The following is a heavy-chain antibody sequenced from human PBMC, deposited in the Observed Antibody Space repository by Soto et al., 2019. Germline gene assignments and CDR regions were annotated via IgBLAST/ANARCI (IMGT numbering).Heavy chain of an antibody. D-gene: IGHD1-26*01. V-gene: IGHV3-33*01. CDR2: IWHDGNNK. J-gene: IGHJ6*02. Sequence: PGGSLRLSGAAPGFTFSNYGMHWVRQAPGKGLEWVAIIWHDGNNKYYADSVRGRFIISRDNSKNRLYLQMNSLRAEDTAVYYCASDLVGASDAYGLDVWGQGTPVTVSS. CDR1: GFTFSNYG. CDR3: ASDLVGASDAYGLDV.